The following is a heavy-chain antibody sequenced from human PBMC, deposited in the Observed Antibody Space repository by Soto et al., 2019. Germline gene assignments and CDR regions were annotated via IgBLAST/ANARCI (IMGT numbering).Heavy chain of an antibody. V-gene: IGHV4-34*01. J-gene: IGHJ6*03. Sequence: SETLSLTCAVYGGSFSGYYWGWIRQPPGKGLEWIGEINHSGSTNYNPSLKSRVTISVDTSKNQFSLKLSSVTAADTAVYYCARVGGVKFTNGVCYLWHHYYMDVSGQRTT. CDR2: INHSGST. D-gene: IGHD2-8*01. CDR3: ARVGGVKFTNGVCYLWHHYYMDV. CDR1: GGSFSGYY.